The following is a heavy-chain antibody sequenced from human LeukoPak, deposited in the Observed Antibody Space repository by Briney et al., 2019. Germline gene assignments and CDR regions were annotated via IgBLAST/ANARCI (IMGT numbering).Heavy chain of an antibody. CDR2: IYYSGST. D-gene: IGHD5-12*01. CDR1: GGSVSSGSYY. Sequence: SETLSLTCTVSGGSVSSGSYYWSWIRQPPGKGLEWIGYIYYSGSTNYNPSLKSRVTISVGTSKNQFSLKLSSVTAADTAVYYCARGVIVATIPSGVDYWGQGTLVTVSS. J-gene: IGHJ4*02. V-gene: IGHV4-61*01. CDR3: ARGVIVATIPSGVDY.